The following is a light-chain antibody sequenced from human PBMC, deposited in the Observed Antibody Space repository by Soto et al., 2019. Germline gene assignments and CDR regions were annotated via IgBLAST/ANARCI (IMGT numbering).Light chain of an antibody. CDR3: QQYNNWPRAT. CDR2: RTS. V-gene: IGKV3-15*01. Sequence: EIVMTQSPATLSVSPGERATLSCRASQSISSNLAWYQQKPGQAPRLLMFRTSSRATGFPARCSGSGSGTEFNLTISSLQSEDFGVYYCQQYNNWPRATFGGGTKVDI. CDR1: QSISSN. J-gene: IGKJ4*01.